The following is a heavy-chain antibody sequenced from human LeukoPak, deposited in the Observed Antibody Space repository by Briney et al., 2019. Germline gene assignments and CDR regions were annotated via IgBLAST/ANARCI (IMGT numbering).Heavy chain of an antibody. V-gene: IGHV3-7*05. J-gene: IGHJ4*02. CDR2: IKQDGSEK. Sequence: PGGSLRLSCAASGFTFSDYNMTWVRQAPGKGLEWVAKIKQDGSEKYYVDSVKGRFTISRDNAKNSLYLQMNSLGAEDTAVYYCARRGTSSSWAHFDYWGQGTLVTVSS. CDR1: GFTFSDYN. D-gene: IGHD6-13*01. CDR3: ARRGTSSSWAHFDY.